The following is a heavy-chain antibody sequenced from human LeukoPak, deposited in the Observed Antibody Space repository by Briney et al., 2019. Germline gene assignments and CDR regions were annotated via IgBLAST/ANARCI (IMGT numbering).Heavy chain of an antibody. J-gene: IGHJ4*02. CDR2: ISASGGTK. V-gene: IGHV3-23*01. Sequence: GGSMRLSCASSAFTFRNYAMNWVRQAPGKGLEWVSCISASGGTKVYADSVRGRFINSRDDSKNTLYVQMSSLRAEDTAVYYCARSLKWNLVGYDYWGQGTLVTVSS. D-gene: IGHD1-1*01. CDR3: ARSLKWNLVGYDY. CDR1: AFTFRNYA.